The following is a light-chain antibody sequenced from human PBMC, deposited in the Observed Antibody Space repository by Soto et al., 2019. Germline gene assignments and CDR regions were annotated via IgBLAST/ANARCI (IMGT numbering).Light chain of an antibody. CDR3: QHYGSLPPYN. CDR1: QSVSSTS. V-gene: IGKV3-20*01. CDR2: GAS. Sequence: EVVLTQSPGTLSLAPVERVTILCFASQSVSSTSLAWYQQKPRQTPRLLFYGASSRATGTPDRFSGSGSATDFTPTISRLEPEDFAVYYCQHYGSLPPYNFGRGTKVDIK. J-gene: IGKJ2*01.